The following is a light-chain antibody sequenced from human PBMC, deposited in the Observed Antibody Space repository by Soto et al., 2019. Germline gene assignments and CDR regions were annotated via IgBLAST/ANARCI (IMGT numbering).Light chain of an antibody. V-gene: IGKV1-39*01. CDR1: QSIDSY. Sequence: DIQMTQSPSSLSASVGDRVTITCRASQSIDSYLNWYQQKPGKAPKLLIYAASTLQSGVPSRFSGSGSGTDFTLTISALQPEDFTTYYCQQSYSTPRTFGQGIKVEIK. CDR2: AAS. J-gene: IGKJ1*01. CDR3: QQSYSTPRT.